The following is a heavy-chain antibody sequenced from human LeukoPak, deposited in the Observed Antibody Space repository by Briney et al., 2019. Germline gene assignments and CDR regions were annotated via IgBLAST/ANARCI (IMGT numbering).Heavy chain of an antibody. CDR3: TTASVGASFDY. CDR1: GFTFSNVW. Sequence: GGSLRLSCAASGFTFSNVWMSWVRQAPGKGLEWVGRIKSKTDGGTTDYAAPVKGRFTISRDDSKNTLYLQMNSLKTEDTAVYYCTTASVGASFDYWGQGTLVTVSS. D-gene: IGHD1-26*01. CDR2: IKSKTDGGTT. V-gene: IGHV3-15*01. J-gene: IGHJ4*02.